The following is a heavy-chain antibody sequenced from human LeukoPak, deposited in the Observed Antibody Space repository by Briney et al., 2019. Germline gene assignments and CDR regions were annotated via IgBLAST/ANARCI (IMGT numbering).Heavy chain of an antibody. CDR1: GGSISSYY. V-gene: IGHV4-59*01. Sequence: SETLSLTCTVSGGSISSYYWSWIRQSPGKGLEWIGHIFYSGSTNYNPSLKSRVTVSVDTSKNQFSLKLTSVTAADTAVYYCARGSTRPAFDIWGQGTMVTVSS. D-gene: IGHD5/OR15-5a*01. CDR2: IFYSGST. J-gene: IGHJ3*02. CDR3: ARGSTRPAFDI.